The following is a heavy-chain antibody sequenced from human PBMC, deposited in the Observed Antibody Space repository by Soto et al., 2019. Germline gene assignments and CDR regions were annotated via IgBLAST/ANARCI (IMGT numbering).Heavy chain of an antibody. J-gene: IGHJ4*02. CDR1: GFTFSSYG. CDR2: ISYDGSNK. CDR3: AKDQQQQLIDY. V-gene: IGHV3-30*18. D-gene: IGHD6-13*01. Sequence: GESLKISCAASGFTFSSYGMHWVRQAPGKGLEWVAVISYDGSNKYYADSVKGRFTISRDNSKNTLYLQMNSLRAEDTAVYYCAKDQQQQLIDYWGQGTLVTVSS.